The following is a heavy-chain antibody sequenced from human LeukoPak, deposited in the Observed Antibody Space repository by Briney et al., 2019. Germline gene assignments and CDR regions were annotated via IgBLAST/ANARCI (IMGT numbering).Heavy chain of an antibody. D-gene: IGHD3-22*01. Sequence: SQTLSLTCTVSGGSISSGDYYWSWIRHPPGKGLEWIGYIYYSGSTYYNPSLKSRVTISVDTSKNQFSLKLSSVTAADTAVYYCARSAYYYVHFDYWGQGTLVTVSS. CDR1: GGSISSGDYY. J-gene: IGHJ4*02. V-gene: IGHV4-30-4*01. CDR2: IYYSGST. CDR3: ARSAYYYVHFDY.